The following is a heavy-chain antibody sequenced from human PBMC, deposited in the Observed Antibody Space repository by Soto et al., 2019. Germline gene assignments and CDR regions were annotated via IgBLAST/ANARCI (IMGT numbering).Heavy chain of an antibody. D-gene: IGHD4-17*01. V-gene: IGHV3-23*01. Sequence: ESGGGLVQPGGSLRLSCAASGFTFSTYAMSWVRQAPGKGLEWVSAISASGDSTYSADSVKGRFTISRDNSMNALYLQMSSLRIEDTAVYYCAHPRGYGVFDAYDIWGQGTMVTVSS. CDR3: AHPRGYGVFDAYDI. J-gene: IGHJ3*02. CDR2: ISASGDST. CDR1: GFTFSTYA.